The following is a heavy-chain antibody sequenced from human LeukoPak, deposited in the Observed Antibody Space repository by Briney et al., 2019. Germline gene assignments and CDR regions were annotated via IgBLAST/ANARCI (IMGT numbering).Heavy chain of an antibody. V-gene: IGHV4-34*01. Sequence: SETLSLTCAVYGGSFSGYYWSWIRQPPGKGLEWIGEINHSGSTNYNPSLKSRVTISVDTSKNQFSLKLSSVTAADTAVYYCARGSWGSSWYWGWWFDPWGQGTLVTVSS. D-gene: IGHD6-13*01. J-gene: IGHJ5*02. CDR1: GGSFSGYY. CDR3: ARGSWGSSWYWGWWFDP. CDR2: INHSGST.